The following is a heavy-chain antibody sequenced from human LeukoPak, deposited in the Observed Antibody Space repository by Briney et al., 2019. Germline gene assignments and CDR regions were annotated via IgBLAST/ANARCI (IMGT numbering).Heavy chain of an antibody. CDR2: IYSGGST. V-gene: IGHV3-66*02. Sequence: GGSLRLFCAASGFTVSSNYMSWVRQAPGKGLEWVSVIYSGGSTYYADSVKGRFTISRDNSKNTLYLQMNSLRAEDTAVYYCATSFGSGEKYYFDYWGQGTLVTVSS. D-gene: IGHD3-3*01. CDR3: ATSFGSGEKYYFDY. CDR1: GFTVSSNY. J-gene: IGHJ4*02.